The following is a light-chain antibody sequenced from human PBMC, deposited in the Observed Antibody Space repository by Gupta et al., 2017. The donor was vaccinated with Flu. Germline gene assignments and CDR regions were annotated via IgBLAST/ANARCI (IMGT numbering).Light chain of an antibody. V-gene: IGKV1-5*03. CDR2: KAS. Sequence: DIQMTQSPSTLSASVGDRVTITCRASQSSDSWLAWYQQKPGKAPKRLIYKASNLESGGPSRFSGSGSGTEFTLTSSSLQPDDFATYYCQQYRSDPWTFGQGTTVEIQ. CDR1: QSSDSW. CDR3: QQYRSDPWT. J-gene: IGKJ1*01.